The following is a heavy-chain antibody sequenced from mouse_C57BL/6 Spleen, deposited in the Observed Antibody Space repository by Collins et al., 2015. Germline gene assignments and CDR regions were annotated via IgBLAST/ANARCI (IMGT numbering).Heavy chain of an antibody. CDR1: GFTFSSYA. CDR2: ISSGGST. CDR3: ASLDGYYDAY. J-gene: IGHJ3*01. D-gene: IGHD2-3*01. Sequence: EVKLVESGGGLVKPGGSLKLSCAASGFTFSSYAMSWVRQTPEKRLEWVASISSGGSTYYPDSVKGRFTISRDNARSILYLQMSSLRSEDTAMYYCASLDGYYDAYWGQGTLVTVSA. V-gene: IGHV5-6-5*01.